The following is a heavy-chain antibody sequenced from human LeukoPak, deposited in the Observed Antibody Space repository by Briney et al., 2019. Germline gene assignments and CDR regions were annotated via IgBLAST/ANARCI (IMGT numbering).Heavy chain of an antibody. CDR2: ITGDSETT. V-gene: IGHV1-18*01. CDR3: ARVVVAVFGVMVHSNYFDS. Sequence: ASVKVSCKASGYSFTNFGITWVRQAPGKGLEWMGWITGDSETTEYAQRFQGRISMTADTFTSTAYMELGSLTSDDTAVYYCARVVVAVFGVMVHSNYFDSWGQGTLITVSS. J-gene: IGHJ4*02. D-gene: IGHD3-3*01. CDR1: GYSFTNFG.